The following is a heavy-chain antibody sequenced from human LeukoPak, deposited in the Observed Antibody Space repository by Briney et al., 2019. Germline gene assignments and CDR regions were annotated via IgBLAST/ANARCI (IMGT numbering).Heavy chain of an antibody. CDR3: ARSTGDIVVVPAAYMDV. CDR1: GFTFSDYY. Sequence: GGSLRLSCAASGFTFSDYYMSWIRQAPGKGLEWVSYISSSGSTIYYADSVKGRFTISRDNAKNSLYLQMNSLRAEDTAVYYCARSTGDIVVVPAAYMDVWGKGTTVTISS. D-gene: IGHD2-2*01. V-gene: IGHV3-11*01. J-gene: IGHJ6*03. CDR2: ISSSGSTI.